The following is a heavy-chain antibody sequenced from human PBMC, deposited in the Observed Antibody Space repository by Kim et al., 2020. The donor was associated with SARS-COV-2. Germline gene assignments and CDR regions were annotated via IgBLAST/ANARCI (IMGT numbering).Heavy chain of an antibody. D-gene: IGHD6-6*01. V-gene: IGHV5-10-1*01. J-gene: IGHJ5*02. CDR1: GYSFTSYW. CDR2: IDPSDSYT. CDR3: ARHGIAARPLRWFDP. Sequence: GESLKISCKGSGYSFTSYWISWVRQMPGKGLEWMGRIDPSDSYTNYSPSFQGHVTISADKSISTAYLQWSSLKASDTAMYYCARHGIAARPLRWFDPWGQGTLVTVSS.